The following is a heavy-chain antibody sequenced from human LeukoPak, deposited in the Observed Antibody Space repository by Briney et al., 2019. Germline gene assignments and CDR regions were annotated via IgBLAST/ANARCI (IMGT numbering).Heavy chain of an antibody. J-gene: IGHJ6*03. CDR1: GYTFTSYG. CDR2: ISAYNGNT. D-gene: IGHD2-15*01. Sequence: GASGKVSCKASGYTFTSYGISWVRQAPGQGLEWMGWISAYNGNTNYAQKLQGRVAMTTDTSTSTAYMELRSLRSDDTAVYYCAIVVVAAFDMDVWGKGTTVTVSS. V-gene: IGHV1-18*01. CDR3: AIVVVAAFDMDV.